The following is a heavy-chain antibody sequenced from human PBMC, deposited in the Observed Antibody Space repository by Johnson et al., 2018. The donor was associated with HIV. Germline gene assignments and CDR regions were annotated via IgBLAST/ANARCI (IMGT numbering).Heavy chain of an antibody. D-gene: IGHD1-7*01. J-gene: IGHJ3*02. CDR1: GFSFDDYG. CDR3: ARPGTTLRKDAFDI. V-gene: IGHV3-20*04. CDR2: VKGTGGST. Sequence: VKLVESGGGVVRPGGSLRLSCEGSGFSFDDYGMNWVRQGPGKGLEWVSGVKGTGGSTGYADSVKGRFSISRDNAKNSLFLQMNSLRAEDTAVYYCARPGTTLRKDAFDIWGQGTMVTVSS.